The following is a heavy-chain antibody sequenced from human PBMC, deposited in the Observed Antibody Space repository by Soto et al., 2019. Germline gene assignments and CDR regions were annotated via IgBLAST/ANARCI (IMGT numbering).Heavy chain of an antibody. CDR3: ARKISGSDLKFEP. CDR2: IYWNEGT. Sequence: SGPTLVNPTQTLTLTCALSGFSLSANGVGVGWIRQAPGGALEWLAIIYWNEGTSIRPNLQSRLSISKDTSKNQVVLSLSSMDPRDTGTYFCARKISGSDLKFEPWGPGAQVPVCS. D-gene: IGHD3-22*01. J-gene: IGHJ5*02. V-gene: IGHV2-5*01. CDR1: GFSLSANGVG.